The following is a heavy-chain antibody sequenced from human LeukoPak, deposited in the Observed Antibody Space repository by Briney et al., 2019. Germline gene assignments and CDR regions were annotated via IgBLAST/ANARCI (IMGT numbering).Heavy chain of an antibody. CDR2: ISGSGGST. CDR3: AKDSLVGAGTDFQH. V-gene: IGHV3-23*01. Sequence: PGGSLRLSCAASGFTFSSYAMNWVRQAPGKGLEGVSVISGSGGSTYYTDSVKGRFTISRDNSKSALYLQMNSLRAEDTAIYYCAKDSLVGAGTDFQHWGQGTLVTVSS. D-gene: IGHD6-13*01. CDR1: GFTFSSYA. J-gene: IGHJ1*01.